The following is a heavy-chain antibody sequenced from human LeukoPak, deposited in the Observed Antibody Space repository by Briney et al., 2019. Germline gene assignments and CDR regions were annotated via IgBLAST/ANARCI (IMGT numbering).Heavy chain of an antibody. Sequence: GGSLRLSCAASGFTLSSYAVAWVLQAPGKGLEWVSSISNSGSNTYYADSVKGRFTISRDNSKNTLSLQMNSLTAEDTAVYYCAARRGYYHYMDVWGKGTTVTVSS. D-gene: IGHD3-3*01. V-gene: IGHV3-23*01. J-gene: IGHJ6*03. CDR2: ISNSGSNT. CDR3: AARRGYYHYMDV. CDR1: GFTLSSYA.